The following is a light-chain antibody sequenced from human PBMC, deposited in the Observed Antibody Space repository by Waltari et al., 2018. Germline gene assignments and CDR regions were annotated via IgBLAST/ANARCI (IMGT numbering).Light chain of an antibody. CDR2: EAT. Sequence: QSALTQPASVSGSPGQSITISCTGSSSDVGNFNLVSWYQLHPGKAPKLLIFEATKRPSCISYHFSGSKSGNTASLTISGLQAEDEADYFCCSYAGSSSPRLFGGGTKLSVL. J-gene: IGLJ3*02. CDR3: CSYAGSSSPRL. V-gene: IGLV2-23*01. CDR1: SSDVGNFNL.